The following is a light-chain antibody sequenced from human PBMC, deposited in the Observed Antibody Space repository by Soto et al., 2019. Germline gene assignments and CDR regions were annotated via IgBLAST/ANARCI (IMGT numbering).Light chain of an antibody. V-gene: IGKV1-5*03. CDR3: QQYNSYPYT. Sequence: DIQMTQSPSTLSASVGDRVTITCRASQSISSWLALYQQKPGKAPNLLIYKASSLQSGVPSRFSVSGSGTEFDLTITSLQPDDLATYYCQQYNSYPYTFGQGTKLEIK. CDR2: KAS. CDR1: QSISSW. J-gene: IGKJ2*01.